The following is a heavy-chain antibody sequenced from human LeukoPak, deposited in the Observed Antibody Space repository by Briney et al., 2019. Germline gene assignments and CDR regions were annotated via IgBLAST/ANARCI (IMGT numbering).Heavy chain of an antibody. Sequence: GGSLRLXCAASGFTVSSNYMSWVRQAPGKGLEWVSVIYSGGSTYHADSVKGRFTISGDNSKNTLYLQMNSLRAEDTAVYYCARETGGNWNRIDYWGQGTLVTVSS. CDR3: ARETGGNWNRIDY. D-gene: IGHD1/OR15-1a*01. J-gene: IGHJ4*02. CDR2: IYSGGST. V-gene: IGHV3-53*01. CDR1: GFTVSSNY.